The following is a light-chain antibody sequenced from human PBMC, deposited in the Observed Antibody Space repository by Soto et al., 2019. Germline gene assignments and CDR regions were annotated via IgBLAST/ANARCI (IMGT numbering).Light chain of an antibody. J-gene: IGLJ7*01. CDR1: SSNIGAGYD. CDR3: QSHDSSLSGSV. Sequence: QPVLTQSPSVSGAPGQRVTISCTGSSSNIGAGYDVHWYQQLPGTAPKLLIYDNSKRPSGVPDRFSGSKSGTSASLAITGLQAEDEAEYYCQSHDSSLSGSVFGGGTQLTVL. CDR2: DNS. V-gene: IGLV1-40*01.